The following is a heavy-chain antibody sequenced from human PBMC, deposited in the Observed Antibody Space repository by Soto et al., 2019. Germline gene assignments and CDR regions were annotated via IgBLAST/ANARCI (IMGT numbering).Heavy chain of an antibody. CDR3: ARESNYNYYYGMDV. CDR1: GGSVSSGSYY. CDR2: IYYSGST. J-gene: IGHJ6*02. V-gene: IGHV4-61*01. Sequence: SETLSLTCTVSGGSVSSGSYYWSWIRQPPGKGLEWFGYIYYSGSTNYNPSLKSRVTISVDTSRNQFSLKLSSVTAADTAVYYCARESNYNYYYGMDVWGQGTTVTVSS. D-gene: IGHD4-4*01.